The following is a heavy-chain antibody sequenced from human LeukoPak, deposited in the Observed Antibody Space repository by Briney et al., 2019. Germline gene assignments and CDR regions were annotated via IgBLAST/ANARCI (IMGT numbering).Heavy chain of an antibody. V-gene: IGHV4-34*01. CDR1: GGSLSDYH. CDR3: ARPETVSGWFYFDY. D-gene: IGHD6-19*01. J-gene: IGHJ4*02. Sequence: SETLSLTCAVYGGSLSDYHGRWIRQPPGKGLEWIGSIYYRGSTYYNPSLKSRVTISVDTSKNQFSMKLSSVTAADAAVYYCARPETVSGWFYFDYWGQGTLVTVSS. CDR2: IYYRGST.